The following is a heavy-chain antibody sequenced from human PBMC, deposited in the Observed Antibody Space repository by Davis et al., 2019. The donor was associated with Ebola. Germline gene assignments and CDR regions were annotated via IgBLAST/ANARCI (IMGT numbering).Heavy chain of an antibody. D-gene: IGHD3-16*01. CDR2: IYSGST. CDR1: GGSIRSNY. Sequence: MPSETLSLTCTVSGGSIRSNYWSWIRQSPGKGLEWIGYIYSGSTNYSPSLKSRVTISVDTSKNQFSLKLSFVTAADTAVYYCASTGDYGMDVWGKGTTVTVSS. V-gene: IGHV4-59*08. CDR3: ASTGDYGMDV. J-gene: IGHJ6*04.